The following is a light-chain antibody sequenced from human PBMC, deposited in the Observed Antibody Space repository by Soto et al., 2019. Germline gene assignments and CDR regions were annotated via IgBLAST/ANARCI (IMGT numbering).Light chain of an antibody. Sequence: DIQMTQSPSSLSASVGDRVTITCRSSQTINNYLNWYQQRPGKAPKVIIYDASSLQSGVPSRFSGSGSGTDFTLTISNLQPEDFATYYCQQGFSAPPWTFGQGTKPEI. CDR1: QTINNY. CDR2: DAS. CDR3: QQGFSAPPWT. J-gene: IGKJ1*01. V-gene: IGKV1-39*01.